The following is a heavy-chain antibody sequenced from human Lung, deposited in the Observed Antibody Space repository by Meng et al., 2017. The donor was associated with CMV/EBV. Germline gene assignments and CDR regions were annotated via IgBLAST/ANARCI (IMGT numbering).Heavy chain of an antibody. Sequence: ASXXVSXKASGYTFTTYSISWLRQAPGQGLEWMAWISTYNGNTKYAENLQGRLTVTTDTSTTTAYMELRSLRSDDTAVYYCAKDVRTWDPTHGMDVWGQGTTVTVSS. CDR1: GYTFTTYS. V-gene: IGHV1-18*01. D-gene: IGHD1-26*01. CDR3: AKDVRTWDPTHGMDV. J-gene: IGHJ6*02. CDR2: ISTYNGNT.